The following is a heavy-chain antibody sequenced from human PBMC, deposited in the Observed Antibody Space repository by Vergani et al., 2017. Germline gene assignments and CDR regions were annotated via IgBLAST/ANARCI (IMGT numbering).Heavy chain of an antibody. V-gene: IGHV4-34*01. D-gene: IGHD5-18*01. CDR2: INHSGST. J-gene: IGHJ4*02. CDR1: GGSFSGYY. CDR3: AVSDGYSYVGY. Sequence: QVQLQESGPGLVKPSETLSLTCAVYGGSFSGYYWSWIRQPPGKGLEWIGEINHSGSTNYNPSLKSRVTISVDTSKNQFSLKLSSVTAADTAVYYCAVSDGYSYVGYWGQGTLVTVSS.